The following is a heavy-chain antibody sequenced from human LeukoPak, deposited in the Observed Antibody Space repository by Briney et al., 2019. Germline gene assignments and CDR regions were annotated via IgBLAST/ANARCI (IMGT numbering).Heavy chain of an antibody. CDR1: GGSFSGYY. CDR2: INHSGST. J-gene: IGHJ4*02. V-gene: IGHV4-34*01. D-gene: IGHD3-10*01. CDR3: ARRGRGLRGLWFGELYAETIDY. Sequence: PSETLSLTCAVYGGSFSGYYWSWIRQPPGKGLEWIGEINHSGSTNYNPSLKSRVTISVDTSKNQFSLKLSSVTAADTAVYYCARRGRGLRGLWFGELYAETIDYWGQGTLVTVSS.